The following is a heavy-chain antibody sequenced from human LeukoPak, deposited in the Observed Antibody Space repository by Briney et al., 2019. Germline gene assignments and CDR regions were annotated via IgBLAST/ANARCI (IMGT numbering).Heavy chain of an antibody. Sequence: GGSLRLTCAASGFTVRTYSMNWVRQAPGKGLEWVSYISTSSSTIYYADSVKGRFTISRDNAENSLYLQMNSLRVEDTAVYYCARDYTSNVYNIWGQGTLVTVSS. V-gene: IGHV3-48*01. CDR2: ISTSSSTI. J-gene: IGHJ4*02. CDR1: GFTVRTYS. D-gene: IGHD3-16*01. CDR3: ARDYTSNVYNI.